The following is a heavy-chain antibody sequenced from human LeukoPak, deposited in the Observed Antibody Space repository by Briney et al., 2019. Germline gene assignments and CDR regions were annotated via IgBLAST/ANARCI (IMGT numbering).Heavy chain of an antibody. CDR2: ISTSSSHM. CDR3: ARGSEWELLSCDH. V-gene: IGHV3-21*01. Sequence: GGSLRLSCAASGFTFSSYSMNWVRQAPGKGLELVSSISTSSSHMYYADSVKGRFTISRDNARNSLYLQMNSLRAEDTAAYYCARGSEWELLSCDHWGQGTLVTVSS. CDR1: GFTFSSYS. J-gene: IGHJ5*02. D-gene: IGHD1-26*01.